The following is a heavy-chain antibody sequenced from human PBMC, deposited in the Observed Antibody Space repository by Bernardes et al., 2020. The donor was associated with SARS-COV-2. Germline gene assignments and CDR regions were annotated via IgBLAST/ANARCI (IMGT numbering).Heavy chain of an antibody. V-gene: IGHV4-34*01. J-gene: IGHJ5*02. CDR3: ARGCITIFGVVFQYNWFDP. Sequence: SETLSLTCAVYGGSFSGYYWSWIRQPPGKGLEWIGEINHSGSTNYNPSLKSRVTISVDTSKNQFSLKLSSVTAADTAVYYCARGCITIFGVVFQYNWFDPWGQGTLVTVSS. CDR2: INHSGST. CDR1: GGSFSGYY. D-gene: IGHD3-3*01.